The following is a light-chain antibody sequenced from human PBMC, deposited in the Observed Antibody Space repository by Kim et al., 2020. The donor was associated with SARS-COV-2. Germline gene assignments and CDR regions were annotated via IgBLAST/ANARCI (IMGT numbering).Light chain of an antibody. J-gene: IGLJ3*02. V-gene: IGLV2-11*01. CDR2: DVS. Sequence: GQSVTISCTGTSSDVGGYNCVSWYQQHPGKAPKLMIYDVSKRPSGVPDRFSGSKSGNTASLTISGLQAEDEADYYCCSYAGSYTFGFGGGTKLTVL. CDR1: SSDVGGYNC. CDR3: CSYAGSYTFG.